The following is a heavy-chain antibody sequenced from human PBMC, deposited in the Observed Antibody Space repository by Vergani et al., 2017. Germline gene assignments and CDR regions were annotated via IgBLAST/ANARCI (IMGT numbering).Heavy chain of an antibody. CDR1: GYTFNSYA. J-gene: IGHJ3*02. CDR2: INAGNGNT. D-gene: IGHD3-9*01. Sequence: QVQLVQSGAEVKKPGASVKVSCKASGYTFNSYAMHWVRQAPGQRLEWMGWINAGNGNTKYSQKFQGRVTITRDTSASTAYMELSSLRSEDTAVYYCARDYDILTGYSSFAFDIWGQGTMVTVSS. V-gene: IGHV1-3*01. CDR3: ARDYDILTGYSSFAFDI.